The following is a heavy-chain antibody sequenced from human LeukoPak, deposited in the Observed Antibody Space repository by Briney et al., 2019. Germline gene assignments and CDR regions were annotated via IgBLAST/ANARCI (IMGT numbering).Heavy chain of an antibody. V-gene: IGHV3-48*04. J-gene: IGHJ4*02. CDR2: LSSSGSAF. CDR1: GFTFSSYS. CDR3: ARSARLMKGVVEVTALDD. Sequence: GGSLRLSCAASGFTFSSYSMNWVRQASGKGLEWIAYLSSSGSAFSYADSVKGRFTIARDNAKNSVYLEMNSLRADDTAVYYCARSARLMKGVVEVTALDDWGQGTLVTVSS. D-gene: IGHD3-3*01.